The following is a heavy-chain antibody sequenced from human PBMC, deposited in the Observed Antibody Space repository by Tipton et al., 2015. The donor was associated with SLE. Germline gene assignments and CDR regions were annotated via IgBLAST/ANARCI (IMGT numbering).Heavy chain of an antibody. CDR2: INHSGST. J-gene: IGHJ4*02. CDR1: GDSISSYY. CDR3: ARVGSWTSLTDY. D-gene: IGHD6-13*01. V-gene: IGHV4-59*01. Sequence: TLSLTCTVSGDSISSYYWSWIRQPPGKGLEWIGEINHSGSTNYNPSLKSRVTISVDTSKNQFSLKLSSVTAADTAVYYCARVGSWTSLTDYWGQGTLVTVSS.